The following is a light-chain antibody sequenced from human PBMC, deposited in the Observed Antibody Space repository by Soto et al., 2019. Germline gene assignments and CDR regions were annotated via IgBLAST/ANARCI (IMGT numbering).Light chain of an antibody. Sequence: QSALTQPPSASGCPGQSVTISCTGTSSDVGGYNYDSWYQQHPGKAPKLMIYEVSKRPSGVPARFSGSKSGNTASLTVSGLHAEDEADYFCSSYAGSNKLVFGGGTKLTVL. V-gene: IGLV2-8*01. CDR2: EVS. CDR1: SSDVGGYNY. J-gene: IGLJ2*01. CDR3: SSYAGSNKLV.